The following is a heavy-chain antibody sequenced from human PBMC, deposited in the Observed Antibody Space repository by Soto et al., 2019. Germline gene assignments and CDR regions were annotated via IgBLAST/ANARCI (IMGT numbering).Heavy chain of an antibody. D-gene: IGHD2-8*01. Sequence: ASVKVSCKASAYTFTSYGISRVRQAPGQGLDWMGWISAYNGNTNYAQKLQGRVTMTTDTSTSTAYMELRSLRSDDTAVYYCARDLVLMVYASGVGDAFDIWGQGTMVTVS. V-gene: IGHV1-18*01. CDR1: AYTFTSYG. CDR3: ARDLVLMVYASGVGDAFDI. J-gene: IGHJ3*02. CDR2: ISAYNGNT.